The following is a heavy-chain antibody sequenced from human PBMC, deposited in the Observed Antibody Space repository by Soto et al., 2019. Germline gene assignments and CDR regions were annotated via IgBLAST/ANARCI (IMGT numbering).Heavy chain of an antibody. V-gene: IGHV3-74*01. J-gene: IGHJ4*02. CDR2: INSDGSST. D-gene: IGHD2-15*01. CDR3: ARTSLVVSAATREDY. Sequence: EVQLVESGGGLVQPGGSLRLSCAASGFTFSSYWMHWVRQAPGKGLVWVSRINSDGSSTSYADSVKGRFTISRDNAKNTVYLQMNSLRAEDTAVYYCARTSLVVSAATREDYWCQGTLVSVSS. CDR1: GFTFSSYW.